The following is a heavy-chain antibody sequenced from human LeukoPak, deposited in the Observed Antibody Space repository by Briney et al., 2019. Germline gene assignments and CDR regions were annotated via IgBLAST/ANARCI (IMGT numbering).Heavy chain of an antibody. CDR1: GFTFSSYA. CDR2: ISGSGGST. D-gene: IGHD3-22*01. V-gene: IGHV3-23*01. CDR3: AKAGQIVDYYGMDV. Sequence: GGSLRLSCAASGFTFSSYAMSWVRQAPGKGLEWVSAISGSGGSTYYADSVKGRFTISRDNSKNTLYLQMNSLRAEDTAVYYCAKAGQIVDYYGMDVWGQGTTVTVSS. J-gene: IGHJ6*02.